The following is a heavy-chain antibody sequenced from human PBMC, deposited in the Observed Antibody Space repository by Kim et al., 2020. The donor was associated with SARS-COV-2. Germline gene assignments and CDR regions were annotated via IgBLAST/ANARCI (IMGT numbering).Heavy chain of an antibody. V-gene: IGHV4-39*07. J-gene: IGHJ4*02. CDR2: GST. Sequence: GSTYYHPSLKSRVTISVDTSKNQFSLKLSSVTAADTAVYYCARATTVVTHWGQGTLVTVSS. CDR3: ARATTVVTH. D-gene: IGHD4-17*01.